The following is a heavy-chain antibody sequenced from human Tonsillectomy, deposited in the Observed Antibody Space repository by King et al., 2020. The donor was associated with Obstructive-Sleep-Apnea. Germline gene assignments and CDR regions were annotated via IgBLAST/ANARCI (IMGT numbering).Heavy chain of an antibody. Sequence: VQLVESGGDVVQPGRSLRLSCAASGFSFSSFAMHWVRQAPGKGLGWGAVISFDGSNKYYADSVKGRFTLSRDNFKNTLYLQMDGLRAEDTAVYYCARGHARGSSWYVPDYWGQGTLVTVSS. CDR1: GFSFSSFA. D-gene: IGHD6-13*01. J-gene: IGHJ4*02. V-gene: IGHV3-30*04. CDR3: ARGHARGSSWYVPDY. CDR2: ISFDGSNK.